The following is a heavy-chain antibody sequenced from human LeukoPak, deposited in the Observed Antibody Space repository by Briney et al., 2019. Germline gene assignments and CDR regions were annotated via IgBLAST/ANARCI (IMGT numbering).Heavy chain of an antibody. V-gene: IGHV3-9*01. CDR2: ISWNSGSI. CDR3: ASNLDRYYDFWSGYFQDAFDI. Sequence: PGRSLRLSCAASGFTFDDYAMHWVRQAPGKGLEWVSGISWNSGSIGYADSVKGRFTISRDNAKNSLYLQMNSLRAEDTAVYYCASNLDRYYDFWSGYFQDAFDIWGQGTMVTVSS. J-gene: IGHJ3*02. D-gene: IGHD3-3*01. CDR1: GFTFDDYA.